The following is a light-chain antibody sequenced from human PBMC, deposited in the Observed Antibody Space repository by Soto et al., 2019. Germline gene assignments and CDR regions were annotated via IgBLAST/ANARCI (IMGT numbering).Light chain of an antibody. V-gene: IGLV1-44*01. J-gene: IGLJ1*01. CDR3: AAWDDSLNGFYV. CDR1: SSNIGSNT. CDR2: SNN. Sequence: QSVLTQPPSGSATPRQRVAISCSGSSSNIGSNTVNWYQQLPGTAPKLVIYSNNQRPSGGPDRFSGYKSCTSASLAISGLESEYEADYYCAAWDDSLNGFYVFGTGTKVTVL.